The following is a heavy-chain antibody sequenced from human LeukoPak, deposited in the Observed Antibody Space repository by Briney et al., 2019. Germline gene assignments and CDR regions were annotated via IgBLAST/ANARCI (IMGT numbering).Heavy chain of an antibody. J-gene: IGHJ6*03. CDR2: IYYSGST. V-gene: IGHV4-31*03. D-gene: IGHD2-2*01. CDR3: ARSYCSRTSCSPYYYYYMDV. CDR1: GGSISSGGYY. Sequence: PSETLSLTCTVSGGSISSGGYYGSWIRQHPGKGLEWIGYIYYSGSTYYNPSLKSRVTISVDTSKNQFSLKLSSVTAADTAVYYCARSYCSRTSCSPYYYYYMDVWGKGTTVTVSS.